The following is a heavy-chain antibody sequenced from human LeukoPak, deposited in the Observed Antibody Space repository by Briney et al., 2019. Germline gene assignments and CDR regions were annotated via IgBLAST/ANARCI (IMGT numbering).Heavy chain of an antibody. J-gene: IGHJ4*02. D-gene: IGHD3-3*01. CDR1: GFTFSTYG. Sequence: GGSLRLSCVASGFTFSTYGMHWVRQAPGKGLEWVAFIRYDGNSKFYADSVKGRFTISRDISENTLYLQMNALRAEDTAVYYCASRVVTSFDYWGQGTLVTVSS. CDR3: ASRVVTSFDY. V-gene: IGHV3-30*02. CDR2: IRYDGNSK.